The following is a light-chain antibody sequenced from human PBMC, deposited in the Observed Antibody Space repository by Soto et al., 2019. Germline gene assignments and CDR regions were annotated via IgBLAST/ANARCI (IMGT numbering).Light chain of an antibody. CDR1: QSVSSSN. V-gene: IGKV3-15*01. J-gene: IGKJ1*01. CDR2: GAS. Sequence: EIVLTQSPGTLSLSPGERATLSCRASQSVSSSNLAWYQQKSGQAPRLLIYGASTRATGIPARFSGSGSGTEFTLTISSLQSEDFAVYYCQQYNNWPRTFGQGTKVEIK. CDR3: QQYNNWPRT.